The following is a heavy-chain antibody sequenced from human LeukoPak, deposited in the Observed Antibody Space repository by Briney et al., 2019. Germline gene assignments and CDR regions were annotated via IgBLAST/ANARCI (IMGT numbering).Heavy chain of an antibody. CDR1: GGSISSHY. Sequence: SETLSLTCTVSGGSISSHYWSWIRQPPGKGLEWIGYIYYSGSTNYNPSLKSRVTISVDTSKNQFSLKLSSVTAADTAVYYCARVVYNWFDPWGQGTLVTVSS. CDR3: ARVVYNWFDP. CDR2: IYYSGST. J-gene: IGHJ5*02. V-gene: IGHV4-59*11.